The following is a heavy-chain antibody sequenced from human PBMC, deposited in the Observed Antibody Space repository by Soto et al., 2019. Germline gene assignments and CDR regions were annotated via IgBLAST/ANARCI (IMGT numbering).Heavy chain of an antibody. D-gene: IGHD1-1*01. V-gene: IGHV3-74*01. CDR3: ARETYRRFYFDY. Sequence: WGSLSLSCAASKFTSNTYWLHWVRPAPGKGLVWVSQINRDGSDTRYADSVKGRFTISRDNAENTLYLQMNSLRAEDTAVYYCARETYRRFYFDYWGQGTVVTVSA. CDR2: INRDGSDT. CDR1: KFTSNTYW. J-gene: IGHJ4*02.